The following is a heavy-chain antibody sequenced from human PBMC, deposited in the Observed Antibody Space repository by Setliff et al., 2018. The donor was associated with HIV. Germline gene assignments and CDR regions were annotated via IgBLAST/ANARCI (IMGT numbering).Heavy chain of an antibody. V-gene: IGHV4-34*01. J-gene: IGHJ6*02. CDR3: ANGRHQLPTHKQSYYYYDMDV. CDR2: INHSGST. D-gene: IGHD2-2*01. CDR1: GGSFSGYY. Sequence: PSETLSLTCAVYGGSFSGYYWSWIRQPPGKGLEWIGEINHSGSTNYNPSLKSRVTISVDTSKNQFSLKLSSVTAADTAVYYCANGRHQLPTHKQSYYYYDMDVWGQGTTVTVSS.